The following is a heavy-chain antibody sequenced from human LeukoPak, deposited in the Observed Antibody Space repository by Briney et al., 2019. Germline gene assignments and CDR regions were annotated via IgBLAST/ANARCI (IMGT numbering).Heavy chain of an antibody. Sequence: SQTLSLTCAVSGGSISSGGHSWSWIRQPPGKGLEWIGYIYNTGAAFYSPSLKSRVTMSLDSSKNQFSLRLSAVTAADTAIYYCASAVYTLYYSDYWGQGALVTVSS. CDR3: ASAVYTLYYSDY. CDR1: GGSISSGGHS. J-gene: IGHJ4*02. D-gene: IGHD5-18*01. CDR2: IYNTGAA. V-gene: IGHV4-30-2*01.